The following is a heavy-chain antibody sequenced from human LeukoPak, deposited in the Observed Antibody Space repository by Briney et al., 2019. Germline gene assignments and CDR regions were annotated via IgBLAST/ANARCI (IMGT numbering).Heavy chain of an antibody. D-gene: IGHD3-10*01. Sequence: ASVKVSCKVSGYTLAELSMHWVRQAPGKGLEWMGGFDPEDGETIYAQKSQGRVTMTEDTSTDTAYMELSSLRSEDTAVYYCATDLYVVRRSGSPWGQGTLVTVSS. CDR2: FDPEDGET. V-gene: IGHV1-24*01. CDR3: ATDLYVVRRSGSP. CDR1: GYTLAELS. J-gene: IGHJ5*02.